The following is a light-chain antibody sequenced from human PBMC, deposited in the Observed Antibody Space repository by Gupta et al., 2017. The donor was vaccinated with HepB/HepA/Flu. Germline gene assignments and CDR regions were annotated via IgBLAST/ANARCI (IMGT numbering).Light chain of an antibody. J-gene: IGKJ4*02. Sequence: VLPPPPATLSLSPVEIATISCRASESVGNYLAWYQQRPGQAPRLLIYDASNRAAGGPARCSGSGSETDVTLTISSLEPDDVAVYYCQQRDSCSITFGEGTKVEIK. CDR3: QQRDSCSIT. CDR1: ESVGNY. CDR2: DAS. V-gene: IGKV3-11*01.